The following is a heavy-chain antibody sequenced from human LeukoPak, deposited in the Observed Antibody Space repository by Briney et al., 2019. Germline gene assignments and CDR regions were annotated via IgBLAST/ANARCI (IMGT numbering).Heavy chain of an antibody. CDR2: IYYSGST. D-gene: IGHD6-13*01. CDR1: GGSISSSSYY. V-gene: IGHV4-39*01. Sequence: PSETLSLTCTVSGGSISSSSYYWGWIRQPPGTGLEWIGSIYYSGSTYYNPSFKSRVTISVDTSKNQFSLKLSSVTAADTAVYYCESYSSSWFPPTSFPYWGQGTLVTVSS. CDR3: ESYSSSWFPPTSFPY. J-gene: IGHJ4*02.